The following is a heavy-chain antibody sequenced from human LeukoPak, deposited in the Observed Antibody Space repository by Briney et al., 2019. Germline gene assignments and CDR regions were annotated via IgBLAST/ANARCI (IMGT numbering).Heavy chain of an antibody. CDR1: GGSIRSNF. Sequence: SETLSLTCNVSGGSIRSNFWSWIRQPPGRGLEWIGYIYYSGSTNYNPSLKSRVTISVDTSKNQFSLKLSSVTAADTAVYYCARDEPHGGSCDWGQGTLVTVSS. D-gene: IGHD2-15*01. CDR2: IYYSGST. J-gene: IGHJ4*02. CDR3: ARDEPHGGSCD. V-gene: IGHV4-4*08.